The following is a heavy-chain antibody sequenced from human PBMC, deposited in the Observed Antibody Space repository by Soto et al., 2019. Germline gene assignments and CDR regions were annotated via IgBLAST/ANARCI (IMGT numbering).Heavy chain of an antibody. CDR1: SGSISSSNW. V-gene: IGHV4-4*02. D-gene: IGHD6-19*01. J-gene: IGHJ4*02. Sequence: QVQLQESGPGLVKPSGTLSLTCAVSSGSISSSNWWSWVRQPPGKGLEWIGEIYHSGSTNYSPSLKRRVTISVDKSKNQFSLKLSSVTAADTAVYYCARGGQWPGGFDYWGQGTLVTVSS. CDR2: IYHSGST. CDR3: ARGGQWPGGFDY.